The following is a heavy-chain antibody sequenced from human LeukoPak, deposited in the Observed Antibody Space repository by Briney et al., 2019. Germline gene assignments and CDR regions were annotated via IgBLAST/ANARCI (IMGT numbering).Heavy chain of an antibody. CDR1: GIIFHENT. Sequence: PGGSLRLSCTASGIIFHENTFHWVRQAPGKGLEWVAVIWSDGSERYYADSVKGRFTFSRDNSKDTVYLQMDSLRVEDTAVYYCLEESGGGAIFDHWGQGTLVTVSS. D-gene: IGHD3-16*01. V-gene: IGHV3-33*06. CDR2: IWSDGSER. J-gene: IGHJ4*02. CDR3: LEESGGGAIFDH.